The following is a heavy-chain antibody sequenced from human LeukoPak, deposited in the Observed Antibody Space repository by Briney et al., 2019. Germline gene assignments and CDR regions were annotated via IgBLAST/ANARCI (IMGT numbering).Heavy chain of an antibody. Sequence: PGGSLRLSSAASGVTFRNAWMSWVRHAPGKGLEWVCRIKSKTDGGTTDYAAPVKGRFTNSKDDSKNTLYLQMNSLKAEDTAVYYCTTEHAGGFDYWGQGTLVTVSS. V-gene: IGHV3-15*01. J-gene: IGHJ4*02. CDR1: GVTFRNAW. D-gene: IGHD2-2*01. CDR3: TTEHAGGFDY. CDR2: IKSKTDGGTT.